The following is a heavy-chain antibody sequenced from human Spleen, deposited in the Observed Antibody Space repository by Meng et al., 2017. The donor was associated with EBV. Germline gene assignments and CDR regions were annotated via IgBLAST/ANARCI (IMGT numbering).Heavy chain of an antibody. J-gene: IGHJ4*02. D-gene: IGHD6-25*01. CDR1: GYMFTDYY. CDR3: ATTPRAALNYFDY. CDR2: VDPEDGET. Sequence: EVRVGRCGDKVRNPWSAGKICCKVSGYMFTDYYIHGMQQAPGKGLEWMGLVDPEDGETIYAEKFQGRVTMTADASTDSPYVELRSLRSEDTAVYYCATTPRAALNYFDYWGQGTLVTVSS. V-gene: IGHV1-69-2*01.